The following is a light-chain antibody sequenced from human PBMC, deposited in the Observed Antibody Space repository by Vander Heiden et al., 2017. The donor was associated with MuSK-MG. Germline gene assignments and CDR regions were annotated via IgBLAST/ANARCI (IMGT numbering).Light chain of an antibody. CDR2: KAS. Sequence: DIQMTQSPSTLSASLGDRVTITCRASQSISIWVAWHQQKPGKAPKLLMYKASNLESGVPSRFSGRGSGTEFTLTISSLQPDDLATYYCRKDLNSSRVFGQGTKVEIK. V-gene: IGKV1-5*03. J-gene: IGKJ1*01. CDR1: QSISIW. CDR3: RKDLNSSRV.